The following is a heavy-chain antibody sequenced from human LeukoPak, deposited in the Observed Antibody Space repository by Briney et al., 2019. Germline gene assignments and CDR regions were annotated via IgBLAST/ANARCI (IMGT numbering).Heavy chain of an antibody. Sequence: GGSLRLSCAASGFTFSSYGMHWVRQAPGQGLEWMGIINPSGGSTSYAQKFQGRVTMTRDMSTSAVYMELSSLRSEDTAVYYCARDRSSYGFTDDYWGQGTLVTVSS. J-gene: IGHJ4*02. CDR1: GFTFSSYG. V-gene: IGHV1-46*01. CDR3: ARDRSSYGFTDDY. D-gene: IGHD1-26*01. CDR2: INPSGGST.